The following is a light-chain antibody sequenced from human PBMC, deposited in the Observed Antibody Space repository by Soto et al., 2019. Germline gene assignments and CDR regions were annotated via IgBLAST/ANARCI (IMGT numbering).Light chain of an antibody. Sequence: DFEITRSPSSLCAFVSDRVTMTCGASQSIGTFLSWYQQKSGRAPKLLIYAASSLQIGVPSRFSGSGSGTNFTLTISSLQPEDFATYFCQQNYDTPITSGQGTRLEIK. CDR1: QSIGTF. CDR2: AAS. CDR3: QQNYDTPIT. V-gene: IGKV1-39*01. J-gene: IGKJ5*01.